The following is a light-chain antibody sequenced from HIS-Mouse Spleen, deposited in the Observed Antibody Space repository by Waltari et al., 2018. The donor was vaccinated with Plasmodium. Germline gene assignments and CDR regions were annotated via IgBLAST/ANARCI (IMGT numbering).Light chain of an antibody. J-gene: IGKJ2*03. Sequence: EIVMTQSPATLSVSPGERATLSCRASQSVSSNLAWYQQKPGQAPRLLIYGASTRAPGIPARFSGSGSGTEFTLTISSLQSEDFAVYYCQQYNNWPPRFGQGTKLEIK. CDR1: QSVSSN. CDR2: GAS. V-gene: IGKV3-15*01. CDR3: QQYNNWPPR.